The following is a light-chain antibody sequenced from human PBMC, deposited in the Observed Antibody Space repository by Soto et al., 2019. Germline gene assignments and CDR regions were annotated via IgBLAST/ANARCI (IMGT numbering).Light chain of an antibody. CDR2: AAA. CDR1: QGISSY. Sequence: IQLTQSPSSLSASVGDRVTITCRASQGISSYFAWYQQKPGKAPKVLIYAAATLQNGVPPRFSGSGSGTDFTLTISSLHPEEFATYYCQQLNAYPYTFGRGTQLEIK. V-gene: IGKV1-9*01. CDR3: QQLNAYPYT. J-gene: IGKJ2*01.